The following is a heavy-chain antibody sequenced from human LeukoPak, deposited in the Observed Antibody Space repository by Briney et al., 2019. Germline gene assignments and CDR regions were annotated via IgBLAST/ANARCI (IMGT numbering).Heavy chain of an antibody. CDR2: IYSGGTT. J-gene: IGHJ4*02. V-gene: IGHV3-NL1*01. D-gene: IGHD3-9*01. CDR3: ARDSTIGKFDY. Sequence: QSGGSLRLSCAASGFTFSDYGMHWVRQAPGKGLEWVAVIYSGGTTYYADSVRGRFTISRDNSKNTLYLQMNSLRAEDTAVYYCARDSTIGKFDYWGQGTLVTVSS. CDR1: GFTFSDYG.